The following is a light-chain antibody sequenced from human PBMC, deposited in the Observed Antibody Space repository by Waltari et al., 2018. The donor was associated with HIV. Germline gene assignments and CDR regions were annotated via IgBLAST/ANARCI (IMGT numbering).Light chain of an antibody. Sequence: QSVMTQPPSASGTPGQSVTISCSGSSSNIGNNPVNWYQQLPGTAPKLLIYTNKQRPSGVPDRFSGSRSGTSASLAISGLQAEDEADYYCAAWYDSLSGVVFGGGTKLTVL. J-gene: IGLJ2*01. CDR2: TNK. CDR1: SSNIGNNP. V-gene: IGLV1-44*01. CDR3: AAWYDSLSGVV.